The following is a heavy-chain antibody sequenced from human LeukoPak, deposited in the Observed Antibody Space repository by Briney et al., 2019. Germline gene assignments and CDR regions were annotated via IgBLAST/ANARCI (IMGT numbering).Heavy chain of an antibody. Sequence: GGSLRLSCAASGFTFSSYAMSWVRQAPGKGREWVSPISGSGGSTYYADSVKGRFTISRDNSKNTLYLQMNSLRAEDTAVYYCAKEIYGDSTGGRFQHWGQGTLVTVSS. V-gene: IGHV3-23*01. J-gene: IGHJ1*01. CDR1: GFTFSSYA. CDR3: AKEIYGDSTGGRFQH. D-gene: IGHD4-17*01. CDR2: ISGSGGST.